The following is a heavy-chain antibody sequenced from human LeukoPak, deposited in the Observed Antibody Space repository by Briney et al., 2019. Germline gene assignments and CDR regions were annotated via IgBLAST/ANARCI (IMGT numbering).Heavy chain of an antibody. V-gene: IGHV1-18*01. Sequence: ASVKVSCKASGYTFTSYGISWVRQAPGQGLERMGWISAYNGNTNYAQKLQGRVTMTTDTSTSTAYMELRSLRSDDTAVYYCARAYDILTGYSPLYYYYYMDVWGKGTTVTVSS. D-gene: IGHD3-9*01. J-gene: IGHJ6*03. CDR3: ARAYDILTGYSPLYYYYYMDV. CDR2: ISAYNGNT. CDR1: GYTFTSYG.